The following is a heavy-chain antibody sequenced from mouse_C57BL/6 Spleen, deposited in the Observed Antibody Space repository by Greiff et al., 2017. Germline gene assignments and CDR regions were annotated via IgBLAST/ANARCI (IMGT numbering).Heavy chain of an antibody. J-gene: IGHJ4*01. CDR3: TREDGYYLYYYAMDY. CDR2: ISSGGDYI. V-gene: IGHV5-9-1*02. D-gene: IGHD2-3*01. Sequence: EVQVVESGEGLVKPGGSLKLSCAASGFTFSSYAMSWVRQTPEKRLEWVAYISSGGDYIYYADTVKGRFTISRDNAGNTLYLQMSSLKSEDTAMYYCTREDGYYLYYYAMDYWGQGTSVTVSS. CDR1: GFTFSSYA.